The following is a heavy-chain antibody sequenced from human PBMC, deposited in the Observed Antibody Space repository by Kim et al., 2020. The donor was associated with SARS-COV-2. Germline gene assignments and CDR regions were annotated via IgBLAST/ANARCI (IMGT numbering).Heavy chain of an antibody. V-gene: IGHV3-33*05. D-gene: IGHD6-13*01. CDR1: GFTFSSYG. Sequence: GGSLRLSCAASGFTFSSYGMHWVRQAPGKGLEWVAVISYDGSNKYYADSVKGRFTISRDNSKNTLYLQMNSLRAEDTAVYYCAREDGIAAASFDYWGQGTLVTVSS. CDR3: AREDGIAAASFDY. J-gene: IGHJ4*02. CDR2: ISYDGSNK.